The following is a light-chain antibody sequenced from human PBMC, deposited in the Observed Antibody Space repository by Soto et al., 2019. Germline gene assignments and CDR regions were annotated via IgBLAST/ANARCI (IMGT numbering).Light chain of an antibody. Sequence: DIQMPQSPSTLSASVGDRVTITCRASQRISVWLAWYQQKAGKAPNLLIYKASRLESGVPSRFSGSGSETEFTLTISGLQPGDSATYYCQQYNSYSPTFGQGTKVEVK. J-gene: IGKJ1*01. CDR1: QRISVW. V-gene: IGKV1-5*03. CDR2: KAS. CDR3: QQYNSYSPT.